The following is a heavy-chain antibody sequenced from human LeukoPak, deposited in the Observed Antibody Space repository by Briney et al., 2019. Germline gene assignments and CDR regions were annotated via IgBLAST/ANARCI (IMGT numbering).Heavy chain of an antibody. J-gene: IGHJ5*02. CDR1: GNTFTSYG. CDR2: ISAYNGNT. V-gene: IGHV1-18*01. CDR3: ARVLDWGYYDSSGNNWFDP. Sequence: ASVKVSCKASGNTFTSYGISWVRQAPGQGLEWMGWISAYNGNTNYAQKLQGRVTMTTDTSTSTAYMELRSLRSDDTAVYYCARVLDWGYYDSSGNNWFDPWGQGTLVTVSS. D-gene: IGHD3-22*01.